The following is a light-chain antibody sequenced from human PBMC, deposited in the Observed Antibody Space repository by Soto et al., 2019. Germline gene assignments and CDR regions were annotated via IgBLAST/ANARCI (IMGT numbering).Light chain of an antibody. CDR2: GAS. CDR3: QQYGSSTRT. CDR1: QSVSNSY. Sequence: EIVLTQSPGTLSLSPGERATLSCRASQSVSNSYLAWYQQKPGQAPRLLIYGASSRAPGIPDRFSGSGSGTDFTLTISRLEPEDFALYYCQQYGSSTRTFGQGTKVEIK. J-gene: IGKJ1*01. V-gene: IGKV3-20*01.